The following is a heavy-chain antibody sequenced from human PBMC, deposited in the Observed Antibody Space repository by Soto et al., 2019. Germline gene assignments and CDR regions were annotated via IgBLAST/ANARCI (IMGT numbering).Heavy chain of an antibody. J-gene: IGHJ6*02. Sequence: ASVKVSCKASGYPFTSYYVHWVRQAPGQGLEWMGCINPSSGSTSYAQKFQGRVTMTRDTSTSTAYMEVSRLRSDDTAVYYCARGETGLRFLEWFPTYYYGMDVWGQGTTVTVSS. V-gene: IGHV1-2*02. D-gene: IGHD3-3*01. CDR2: INPSSGST. CDR1: GYPFTSYY. CDR3: ARGETGLRFLEWFPTYYYGMDV.